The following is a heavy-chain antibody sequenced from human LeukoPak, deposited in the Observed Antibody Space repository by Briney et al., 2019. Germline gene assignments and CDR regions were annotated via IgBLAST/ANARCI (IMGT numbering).Heavy chain of an antibody. Sequence: PGGSLRLSCAASGFTFSNYAMSWVRQAPGKGLEWVSAITGSGVNTYYADSVKGRFTISRDNSKNMLYLQMNSLRAEDTAVYYCAKKLELTGWDFDYWGQGTLLTVSS. CDR1: GFTFSNYA. J-gene: IGHJ4*02. CDR2: ITGSGVNT. CDR3: AKKLELTGWDFDY. V-gene: IGHV3-23*01. D-gene: IGHD1-1*01.